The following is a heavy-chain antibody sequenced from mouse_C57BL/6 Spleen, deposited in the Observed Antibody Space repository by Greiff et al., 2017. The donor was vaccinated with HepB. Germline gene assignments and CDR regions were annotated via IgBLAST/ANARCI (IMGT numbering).Heavy chain of an antibody. CDR3: ARDRYYGSSYGAWFAY. Sequence: EVQLQESGGGLVKPGGSLKLSCAASGFTFSSYAMSWVRQTPEKRLEWVATISDGGSYTYYPDNVKGRFTISRDNAKNNLYLQMSHLKSEDTAMYYCARDRYYGSSYGAWFAYWGQGTLVTVS. D-gene: IGHD1-1*01. CDR1: GFTFSSYA. V-gene: IGHV5-4*01. J-gene: IGHJ3*01. CDR2: ISDGGSYT.